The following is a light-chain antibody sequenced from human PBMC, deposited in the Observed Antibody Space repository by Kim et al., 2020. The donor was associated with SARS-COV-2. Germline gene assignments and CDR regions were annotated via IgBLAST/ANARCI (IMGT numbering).Light chain of an antibody. CDR2: RAS. Sequence: SASVGDRVTITCRASEAIETWLAWYQQKPGKVPSLLIYRASTLENGVPSRFSGSGSGTEFTLTINGLQPDDFATYYCQHYSRFPYTFGQGTKLEI. CDR1: EAIETW. J-gene: IGKJ2*01. CDR3: QHYSRFPYT. V-gene: IGKV1-5*03.